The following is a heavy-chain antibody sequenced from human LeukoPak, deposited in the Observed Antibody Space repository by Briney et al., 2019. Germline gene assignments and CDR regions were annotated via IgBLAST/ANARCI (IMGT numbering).Heavy chain of an antibody. D-gene: IGHD1-14*01. CDR1: GGSISSYY. Sequence: SETLSLTCTVPGGSISSYYWSWIRQPPGKGLEWIGYIYYSGSTNYNPSLKSRVTISVDTSKNQFSLKLSSVTAADTAVYYCARAELPNWFDPWGQGTLVTVSS. CDR3: ARAELPNWFDP. J-gene: IGHJ5*02. V-gene: IGHV4-59*01. CDR2: IYYSGST.